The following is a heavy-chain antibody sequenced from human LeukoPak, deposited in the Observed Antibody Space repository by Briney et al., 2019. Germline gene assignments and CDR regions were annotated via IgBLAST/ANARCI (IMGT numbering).Heavy chain of an antibody. D-gene: IGHD2-2*02. J-gene: IGHJ4*02. CDR1: GFTFSSYS. CDR2: ISSSSSYI. V-gene: IGHV3-21*01. Sequence: PGGSLRLSCAASGFTFSSYSMNWVRQAPGKGLEWVSSISSSSSYIYYADSVKGRFTISRDNAKNSLYLQMNSLRAEDTAVYYCARDRWTGIVVVPAAIPGGYWGQGTLVTVSS. CDR3: ARDRWTGIVVVPAAIPGGY.